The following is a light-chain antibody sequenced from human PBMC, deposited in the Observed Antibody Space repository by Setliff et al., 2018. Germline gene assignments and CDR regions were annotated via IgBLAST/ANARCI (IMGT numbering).Light chain of an antibody. Sequence: QSALTQPPSASGSPGQSVAISCTGTSRDVGGFNFVSWYQQHPGKAPKLIIYEVSKRPSGVPDRFPGSKSGSSASLAISGLQSEDEADYYCAVWDNGLKGYVFGTGTKVTVL. V-gene: IGLV2-8*01. CDR3: AVWDNGLKGYV. CDR1: SRDVGGFNF. J-gene: IGLJ1*01. CDR2: EVS.